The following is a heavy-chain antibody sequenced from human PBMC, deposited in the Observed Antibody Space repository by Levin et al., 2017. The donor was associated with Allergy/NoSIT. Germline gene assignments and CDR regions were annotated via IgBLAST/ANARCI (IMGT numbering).Heavy chain of an antibody. CDR3: ASEGPIGYSYGRYYP. CDR1: GDSVSSNSAA. V-gene: IGHV6-1*01. CDR2: TYYRSKWYN. D-gene: IGHD5-18*01. J-gene: IGHJ5*02. Sequence: PSETLSLTCDISGDSVSSNSAAWNWIRQSPSRGLEWLGRTYYRSKWYNDYAVSVKSRITINPDTSKNQFSLQLNSVTPEDTAVYYCASEGPIGYSYGRYYPWGQGTLVTVSS.